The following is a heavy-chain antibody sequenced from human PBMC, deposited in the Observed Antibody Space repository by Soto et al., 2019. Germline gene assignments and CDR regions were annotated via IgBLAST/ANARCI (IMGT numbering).Heavy chain of an antibody. CDR1: GITFINYA. CDR3: AKSPPPADAFDF. V-gene: IGHV3-23*01. J-gene: IGHJ3*01. CDR2: ISGSGDIT. Sequence: EVKWLESGGGLVQPGGSLGLSCAASGITFINYAMSWVRQAPGKGLEWVSTISGSGDITYHADSVKGRFTISRDNSKNTLYLQMNSLRAEDTAVYYCAKSPPPADAFDFWGQGTVVTVSS.